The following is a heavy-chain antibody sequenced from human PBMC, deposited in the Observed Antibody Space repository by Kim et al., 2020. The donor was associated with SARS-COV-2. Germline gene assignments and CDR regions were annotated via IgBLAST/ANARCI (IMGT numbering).Heavy chain of an antibody. Sequence: KSRVTISVDTSKNQFSLKLSSVTAADTAVYYCARQFYDILTLYYYYGMDVWGQGTTVTVSS. CDR3: ARQFYDILTLYYYYGMDV. J-gene: IGHJ6*02. D-gene: IGHD3-9*01. V-gene: IGHV4-39*01.